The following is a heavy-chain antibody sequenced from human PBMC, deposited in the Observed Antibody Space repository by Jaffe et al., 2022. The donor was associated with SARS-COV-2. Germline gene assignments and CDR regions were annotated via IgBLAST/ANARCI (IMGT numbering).Heavy chain of an antibody. V-gene: IGHV3-9*01. Sequence: EVQLVESGGGLVQPGRSLRLSCAASGFTFDDYAMHWVRQAPGKGLEWVSGISWNSGSIGYADSVKGRFTISRDNAKNSLYLQMNSLRAEDTALYYCAKDFEAVAEAFDIWGQGTMVTVSS. D-gene: IGHD6-19*01. CDR3: AKDFEAVAEAFDI. CDR1: GFTFDDYA. CDR2: ISWNSGSI. J-gene: IGHJ3*02.